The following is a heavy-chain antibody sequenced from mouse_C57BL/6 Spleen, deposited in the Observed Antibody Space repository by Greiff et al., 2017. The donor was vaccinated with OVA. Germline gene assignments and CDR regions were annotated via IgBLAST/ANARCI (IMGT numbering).Heavy chain of an antibody. D-gene: IGHD3-2*02. CDR3: ARPAQATSDYFDY. CDR1: GYTFTSYW. Sequence: QVQLQQPGAELVKPGASVKLSCKASGYTFTSYWMQWVKQRPGQGLEWIGEIDPSDSYTNYNQKFKGKATLTVDTSSSTAYMQLSSLTSEDSAVYYCARPAQATSDYFDYWGQGTTLTVSS. V-gene: IGHV1-50*01. J-gene: IGHJ2*01. CDR2: IDPSDSYT.